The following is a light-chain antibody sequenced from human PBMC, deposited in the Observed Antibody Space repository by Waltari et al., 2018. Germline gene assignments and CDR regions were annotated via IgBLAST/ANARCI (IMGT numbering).Light chain of an antibody. Sequence: QSALTQPASVSGSPGQSTTIACTGTSSDVGAYNYVPWYQQPPGKAPKLVIYEVSNRPPGVSNRFSGSKSGNTASLTISGLQAEDEADYYCSSYTTSSTVVFAGGTKLTVL. CDR3: SSYTTSSTVV. J-gene: IGLJ2*01. CDR2: EVS. CDR1: SSDVGAYNY. V-gene: IGLV2-14*01.